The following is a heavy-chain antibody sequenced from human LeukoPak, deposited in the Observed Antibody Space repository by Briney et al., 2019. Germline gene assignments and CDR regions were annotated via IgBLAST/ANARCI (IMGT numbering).Heavy chain of an antibody. CDR1: GGSFSGYY. CDR3: ARGLILVKSPYRSNY. V-gene: IGHV4-34*01. D-gene: IGHD4-11*01. CDR2: INHSGST. J-gene: IGHJ4*02. Sequence: SETLSLTCAVYGGSFSGYYWSWIRQPPGKGLEWIGEINHSGSTNYNPSLKSRVTISVDTSKNQFSLKLSSVTAADTAVYYCARGLILVKSPYRSNYWGQGTLVTVSS.